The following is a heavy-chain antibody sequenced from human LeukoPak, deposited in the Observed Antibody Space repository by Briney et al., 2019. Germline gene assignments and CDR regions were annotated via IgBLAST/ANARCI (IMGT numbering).Heavy chain of an antibody. CDR2: ISSDASIT. D-gene: IGHD3-10*01. CDR1: GFTFSTYW. CDR3: AKEMGSHGSGNYYPFDI. V-gene: IGHV3-74*01. J-gene: IGHJ3*02. Sequence: GGSLRLSCAASGFTFSTYWLHWVRQDPGKGLVWVSRISSDASITSYANPVKGRFTISRDNAKNTLYLQMNSLRAEDTALYYCAKEMGSHGSGNYYPFDIWGQGTMVTVSS.